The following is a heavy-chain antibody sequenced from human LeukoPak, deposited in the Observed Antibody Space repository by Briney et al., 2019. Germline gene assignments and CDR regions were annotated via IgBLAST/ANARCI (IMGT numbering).Heavy chain of an antibody. CDR1: GGSFSGYY. CDR3: ARGPTYYYDSSGYLNY. CDR2: INHSGST. Sequence: SETLSLTCAVYGGSFSGYYWSWIRQPPGKGLEWIGEINHSGSTNYNPSLKSRVTISVDTSKNRFSLKLSSVTAADTAVYYCARGPTYYYDSSGYLNYWGQGTLVTVSS. J-gene: IGHJ4*02. V-gene: IGHV4-34*01. D-gene: IGHD3-22*01.